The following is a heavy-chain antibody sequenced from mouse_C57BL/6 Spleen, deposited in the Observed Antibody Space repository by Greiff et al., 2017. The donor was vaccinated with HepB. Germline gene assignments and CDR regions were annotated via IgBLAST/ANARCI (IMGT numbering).Heavy chain of an antibody. CDR3: ARGITTVVAWYFDV. Sequence: VQLQQSGAVLARPGASVKLSCKASGYTFTSYGISWVKQRTGQGLEWIGEIYPRSGNTYYNEKFKGKATLTADKSSSTAYMELRSLTSEDSAVYFCARGITTVVAWYFDVWGTGTTVTVSS. J-gene: IGHJ1*03. CDR1: GYTFTSYG. D-gene: IGHD1-1*01. CDR2: IYPRSGNT. V-gene: IGHV1-81*01.